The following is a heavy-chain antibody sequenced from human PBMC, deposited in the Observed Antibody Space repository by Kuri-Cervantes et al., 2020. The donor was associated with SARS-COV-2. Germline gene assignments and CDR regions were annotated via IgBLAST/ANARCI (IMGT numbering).Heavy chain of an antibody. Sequence: GESLKISCAASGFTFSSYWMSWVRQAPGKGLEWVANIKQDGSEKYYVDSVKGRFTISKGNAKNSLYLQMNGLRGEDTAVYSCARVAGEGPIYYYYMDVWGKGTAVTVSS. V-gene: IGHV3-7*04. J-gene: IGHJ6*03. CDR2: IKQDGSEK. CDR1: GFTFSSYW. D-gene: IGHD2-21*01. CDR3: ARVAGEGPIYYYYMDV.